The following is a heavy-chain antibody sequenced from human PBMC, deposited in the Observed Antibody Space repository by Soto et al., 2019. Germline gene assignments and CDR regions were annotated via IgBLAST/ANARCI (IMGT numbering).Heavy chain of an antibody. CDR3: ARVRGGGSEYFFDY. Sequence: ASVKVSCKASGYTFTRYNVHWVRQAPGQGLEWMAIINPSGGTTYYVQKFEGRVTLTTDTSTSTVYMELSSVRSDDTAVYYCARVRGGGSEYFFDYWGQGTLVTVSS. J-gene: IGHJ4*02. CDR1: GYTFTRYN. V-gene: IGHV1-46*01. D-gene: IGHD2-15*01. CDR2: INPSGGTT.